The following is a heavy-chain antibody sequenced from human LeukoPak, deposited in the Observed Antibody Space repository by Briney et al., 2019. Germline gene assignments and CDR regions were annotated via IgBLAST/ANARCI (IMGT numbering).Heavy chain of an antibody. V-gene: IGHV4-4*02. D-gene: IGHD5-12*01. CDR2: IYHDGNT. CDR3: ARNPGSAYPEW. CDR1: GGSNTSSTW. J-gene: IGHJ4*02. Sequence: SGTLSLTCAVSGGSNTSSTWWSWVRQPPGKGLEWIGEIYHDGNTNYNPSLKSRLSISVDKSKNQFSLKLTSVTAADTAVYYCARNPGSAYPEWWGQGTLVTVSS.